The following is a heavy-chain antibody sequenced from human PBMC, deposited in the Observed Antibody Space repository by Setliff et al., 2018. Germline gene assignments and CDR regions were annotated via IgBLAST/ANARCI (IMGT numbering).Heavy chain of an antibody. CDR3: ARESPGDRLSYGMDV. Sequence: PSQTLSLTCTVSGGSLSSYYWSWIRQPPGKGLEWIGYIYYSGSTNYNPSLKSRVTISVDTSKNQFSLKLSSVTAADTAVYYCARESPGDRLSYGMDVWGQGTTVTVSS. V-gene: IGHV4-59*01. D-gene: IGHD3-10*01. CDR1: GGSLSSYY. J-gene: IGHJ6*02. CDR2: IYYSGST.